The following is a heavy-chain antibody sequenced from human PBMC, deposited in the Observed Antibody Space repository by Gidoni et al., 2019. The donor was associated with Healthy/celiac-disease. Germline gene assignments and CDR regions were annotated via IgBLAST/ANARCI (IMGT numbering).Heavy chain of an antibody. J-gene: IGHJ4*02. CDR3: ARDLRRIAAAGLSGEDY. D-gene: IGHD6-13*01. Sequence: QVQLVQSGAEVKKPGASVKVSCKASGYTFTSYGISWVRQAPGQGLEWMGWISAYNGNTNYAQKLQGRVTMATDTSTSTAYMELRSLRSDDTAVYYCARDLRRIAAAGLSGEDYWGQGTLVTVSS. V-gene: IGHV1-18*01. CDR2: ISAYNGNT. CDR1: GYTFTSYG.